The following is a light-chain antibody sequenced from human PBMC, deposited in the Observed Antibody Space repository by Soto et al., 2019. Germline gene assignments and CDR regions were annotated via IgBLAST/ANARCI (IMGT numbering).Light chain of an antibody. J-gene: IGKJ2*01. CDR2: DAS. Sequence: DIQMTQSPSNLSASVGDRVTITCRASQSISSWLAWYQQKPGKAPKLLIYDASSLESGVPSRFSGSGSGTEFTLTISSLQPDDFATYYCQQYNSYSLNTFGQGTKLEIK. CDR1: QSISSW. CDR3: QQYNSYSLNT. V-gene: IGKV1-5*01.